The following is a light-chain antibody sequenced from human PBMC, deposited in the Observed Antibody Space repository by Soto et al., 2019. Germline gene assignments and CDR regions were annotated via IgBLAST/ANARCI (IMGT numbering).Light chain of an antibody. CDR2: EVS. J-gene: IGLJ2*01. CDR1: SSDVGGYND. CDR3: SSYTSRSTLV. Sequence: QSVLTQPASVSGSPGQSITISCTGTSSDVGGYNDVSWYQQHPGKAPKLMIYEVSNRPSGVSERFSGSKSGNTASLTISGLQAEDEADYYCSSYTSRSTLVFGGGTQLTVL. V-gene: IGLV2-14*01.